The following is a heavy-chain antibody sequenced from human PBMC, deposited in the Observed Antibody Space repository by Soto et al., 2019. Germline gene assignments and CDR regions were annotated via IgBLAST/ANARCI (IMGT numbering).Heavy chain of an antibody. CDR1: GGSISSSSYY. D-gene: IGHD6-13*01. J-gene: IGHJ4*02. V-gene: IGHV4-39*01. CDR3: ARNGGTAAYTIDY. CDR2: IYYSGST. Sequence: LSLTCTVSGGSISSSSYYWGWIRQPPGKGLEWIGSIYYSGSTYYNPSLKSRVTISVDTSKNQFSLKLSSVTAADTAVYYCARNGGTAAYTIDYWGQGTLVTVSS.